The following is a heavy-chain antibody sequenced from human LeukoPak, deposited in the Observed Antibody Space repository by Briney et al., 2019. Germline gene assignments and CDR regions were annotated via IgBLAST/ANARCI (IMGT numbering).Heavy chain of an antibody. CDR3: ARAAEIAVAPNWSDP. V-gene: IGHV1-2*04. CDR1: GYTFTGYY. J-gene: IGHJ5*02. D-gene: IGHD6-19*01. CDR2: INPNSGGT. Sequence: ASVKVSCKASGYTFTGYYMHWVRQAPGQGLEWMGWINPNSGGTNYAQKFQGWVTMTRDTSISTAYMELSRLRSDDTAVYYCARAAEIAVAPNWSDPWGQGTLVTVSS.